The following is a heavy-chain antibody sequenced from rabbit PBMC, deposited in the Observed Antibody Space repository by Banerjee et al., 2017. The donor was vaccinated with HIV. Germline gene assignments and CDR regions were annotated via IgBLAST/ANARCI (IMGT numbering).Heavy chain of an antibody. CDR2: IDAGSSGFT. V-gene: IGHV1S45*01. CDR1: GVSFSISSY. J-gene: IGHJ6*01. D-gene: IGHD8-1*01. Sequence: QEQLEESGGDLVKPGASLTLTCKASGVSFSISSYMCWVRQAPGKGLEWIACIDAGSSGFTYFATWAKGRFTISKTSSTTVTLQMTRLTAADTATYFCARDTGSSFSSYGMDLWGQGTLVTVS. CDR3: ARDTGSSFSSYGMDL.